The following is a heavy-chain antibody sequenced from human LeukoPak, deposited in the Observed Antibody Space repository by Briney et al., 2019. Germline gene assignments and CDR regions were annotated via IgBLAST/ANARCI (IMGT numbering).Heavy chain of an antibody. CDR3: ARDGYCSGGSCYSAVDY. J-gene: IGHJ4*02. Sequence: GGSLRLSCGASGFTFDDYAMHWVRQAPGKGLEWVSGINWNSGNIDYADSVKGRFTISRDNAKNSLYLQMNSLRAEDTAVYYCARDGYCSGGSCYSAVDYWGQGTLVTVSS. D-gene: IGHD2-15*01. CDR1: GFTFDDYA. V-gene: IGHV3-9*01. CDR2: INWNSGNI.